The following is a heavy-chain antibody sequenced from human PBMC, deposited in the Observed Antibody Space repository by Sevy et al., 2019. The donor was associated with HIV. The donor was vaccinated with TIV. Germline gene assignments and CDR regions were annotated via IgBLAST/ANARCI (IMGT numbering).Heavy chain of an antibody. J-gene: IGHJ4*02. CDR1: GFTFSAYW. V-gene: IGHV3-7*03. CDR3: ATVGVTAPTSVY. Sequence: GGSLRLSCAASGFTFSAYWMNWVRQVPGKGLEWLANINEDGSEKNYVDSVKGLFTISRDNANNSMYLQMDSLGVDDTALYYCATVGVTAPTSVYWGQGTLVTVSS. D-gene: IGHD2-15*01. CDR2: INEDGSEK.